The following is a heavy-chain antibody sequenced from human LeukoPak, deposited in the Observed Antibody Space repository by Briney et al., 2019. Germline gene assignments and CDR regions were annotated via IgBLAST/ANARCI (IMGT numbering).Heavy chain of an antibody. D-gene: IGHD4-17*01. V-gene: IGHV4-4*02. CDR2: IYYSGST. CDR1: SSSISSTTW. CDR3: ARAPDYGEPIDY. J-gene: IGHJ4*02. Sequence: SGTLSLTCAVSSSSISSTTWWSWVRQHPGKGLEWIGYIYYSGSTYYNPSLKNRVTISVDTSKNQFSLKLSSVTAADTAVYYCARAPDYGEPIDYWGQGTLVTVSS.